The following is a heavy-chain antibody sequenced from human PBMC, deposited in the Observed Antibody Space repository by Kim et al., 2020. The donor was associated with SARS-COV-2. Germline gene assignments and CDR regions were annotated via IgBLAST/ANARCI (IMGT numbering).Heavy chain of an antibody. V-gene: IGHV3-23*01. D-gene: IGHD2-15*01. CDR1: GFTFSSYA. Sequence: GGSLRLSCAASGFTFSSYAMSWVRQAPGKGLEWVSAISGSGGSTYYADSVKGRFTISRDNSKNTLYLQMNSLRAEDTAVYYCAKCIVVVVAATPARYYYYGMDVWGQGTTVTVSS. CDR3: AKCIVVVVAATPARYYYYGMDV. CDR2: ISGSGGST. J-gene: IGHJ6*02.